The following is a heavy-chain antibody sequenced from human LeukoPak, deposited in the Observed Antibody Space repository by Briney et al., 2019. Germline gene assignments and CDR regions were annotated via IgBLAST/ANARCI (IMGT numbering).Heavy chain of an antibody. Sequence: PSETLSLTCAVYGGSFSGYYWSWIRQPPGKGLEWIGEINHSGSTNYNPSLKSRVTISVDTSKNQFSLKLSSVTAADTAVYYCARLVPKNCGGDCYDGSFDYWGQGTLVTVSS. CDR3: ARLVPKNCGGDCYDGSFDY. CDR2: INHSGST. V-gene: IGHV4-34*01. CDR1: GGSFSGYY. D-gene: IGHD2-21*02. J-gene: IGHJ4*02.